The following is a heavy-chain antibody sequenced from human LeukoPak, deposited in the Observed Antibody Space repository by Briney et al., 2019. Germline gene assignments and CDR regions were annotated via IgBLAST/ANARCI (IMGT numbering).Heavy chain of an antibody. CDR2: FTSDESST. CDR1: GFIFNNYC. J-gene: IGHJ3*02. V-gene: IGHV3-74*01. CDR3: ARRSGDAFDI. Sequence: GSLRLSCAASGFIFNNYCVHWVRQAPGRGLVWVSPFTSDESSTNYADSVKGRFTISRDNAKNTLYLQMNSLRAEDTAVYYCARRSGDAFDIWGQGTMVTVSS. D-gene: IGHD1-26*01.